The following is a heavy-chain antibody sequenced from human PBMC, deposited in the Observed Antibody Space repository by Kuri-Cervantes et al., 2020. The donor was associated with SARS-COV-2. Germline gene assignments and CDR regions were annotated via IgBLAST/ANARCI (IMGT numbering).Heavy chain of an antibody. Sequence: LSLTCAASGFTFSSYSMNWVRQAPGKGLEWVSSISSSSSYIYYADSVKGRFTISRDNAKNSLYLQTNSLRAEDTAVYYCARDGGIAVAAHFDYWGQGTLVTVSS. CDR3: ARDGGIAVAAHFDY. D-gene: IGHD6-19*01. J-gene: IGHJ4*02. CDR2: ISSSSSYI. V-gene: IGHV3-21*01. CDR1: GFTFSSYS.